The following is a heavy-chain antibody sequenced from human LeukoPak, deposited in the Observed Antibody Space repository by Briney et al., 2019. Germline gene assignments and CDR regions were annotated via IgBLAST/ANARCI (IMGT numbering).Heavy chain of an antibody. V-gene: IGHV4-31*03. D-gene: IGHD2-15*01. CDR1: GGSISSGGYY. CDR2: IYYSGST. Sequence: SETLSLTRTVSGGSISSGGYYWSWIRQHPGKGLEWIGYIYYSGSTYYNPSLKSRVTISVDTSKNQFSLKLSSVTAADTAVYYCARVADCSGGSCSFDYWGQGTLVTVSS. J-gene: IGHJ4*02. CDR3: ARVADCSGGSCSFDY.